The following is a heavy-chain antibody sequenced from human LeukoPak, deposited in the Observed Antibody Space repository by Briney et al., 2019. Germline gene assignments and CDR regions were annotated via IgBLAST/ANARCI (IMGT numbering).Heavy chain of an antibody. J-gene: IGHJ4*02. D-gene: IGHD5-18*01. CDR1: GFTFDDYA. CDR2: ISWNSGSI. V-gene: IGHV3-9*01. CDR3: AKGRGYSYGFDY. Sequence: GGSLRLSCAASGFTFDDYAMLWVRQAPGKGLEWVSGISWNSGSIGYADSVKGRFTISRDNAKNSLYLQMNSLRAEDTALYYCAKGRGYSYGFDYWGQGTLVTVSS.